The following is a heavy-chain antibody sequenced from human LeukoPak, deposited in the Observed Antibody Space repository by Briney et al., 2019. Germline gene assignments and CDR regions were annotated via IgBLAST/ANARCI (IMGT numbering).Heavy chain of an antibody. J-gene: IGHJ2*01. V-gene: IGHV3-53*01. CDR2: IYSGGST. CDR1: GFSVSRNY. Sequence: GGSLRLSCAASGFSVSRNYMSWVRQAPGKGLEWVSVIYSGGSTYYAGSVKGRFTISRDNSKNTLYLQMNSLRAEDTAVHYCARVGGNRPWYFDLWGRGTLVTVSS. CDR3: ARVGGNRPWYFDL. D-gene: IGHD4-23*01.